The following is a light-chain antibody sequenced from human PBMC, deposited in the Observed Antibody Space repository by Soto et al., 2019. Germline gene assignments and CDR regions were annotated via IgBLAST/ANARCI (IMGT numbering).Light chain of an antibody. CDR1: QSINIW. CDR2: QAS. J-gene: IGKJ2*01. CDR3: QQYNSYSYT. V-gene: IGKV1-5*03. Sequence: DIQMAQSPSTLSASVGDRVTITCRASQSINIWLAWYQQKPGKAPQLLIYQASRLESGVPSRFSGSGSGTEFTLTISSLQPDDFATYDCQQYNSYSYTFGQGTKLEIK.